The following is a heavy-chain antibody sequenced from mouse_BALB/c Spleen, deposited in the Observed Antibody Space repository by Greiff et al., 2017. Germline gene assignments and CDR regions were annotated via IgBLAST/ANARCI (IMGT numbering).Heavy chain of an antibody. CDR1: GYSITSDYA. J-gene: IGHJ2*01. CDR2: ISYSGST. CDR3: ARGSWYYFDY. V-gene: IGHV3-2*02. Sequence: EVQLVESGPGLVKPSQSLSLTCTVTGYSITSDYAWNWIRQFPGNKLEWMGYISYSGSTSYNPSLKSRISITRDTSKNQFFLQLNSVTTEDTATYYCARGSWYYFDYWGQGTTLTVSS.